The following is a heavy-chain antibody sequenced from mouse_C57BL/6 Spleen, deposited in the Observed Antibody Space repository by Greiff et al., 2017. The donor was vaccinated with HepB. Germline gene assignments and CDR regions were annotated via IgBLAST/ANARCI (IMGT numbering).Heavy chain of an antibody. Sequence: QVQLQQSGAELVKPGASAKISCKASGYAFSSYWMNWVKQRPGKGLEWIGQIYPGDGDTNYNGKFKGKATLTADKSSSTAYMQLRSLTSEDSAVYFCARENYDYEGDYWGQGTSVTVSS. CDR3: ARENYDYEGDY. J-gene: IGHJ4*01. V-gene: IGHV1-80*01. CDR2: IYPGDGDT. CDR1: GYAFSSYW. D-gene: IGHD2-4*01.